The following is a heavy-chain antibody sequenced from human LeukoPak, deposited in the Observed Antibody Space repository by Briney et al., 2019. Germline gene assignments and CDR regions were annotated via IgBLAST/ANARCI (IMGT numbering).Heavy chain of an antibody. CDR3: ARDQVTTMVRGVILH. V-gene: IGHV1-18*01. Sequence: ASVKVSCEASGYTFTSYGISWVRQAPGQGLEWMGWISAYNGNTNYAQKLQGRVTMTTDTSTSTAYMELRSLRSDDTAVYYCARDQVTTMVRGVILHWGQGTLVTVSS. D-gene: IGHD3-10*01. J-gene: IGHJ4*02. CDR1: GYTFTSYG. CDR2: ISAYNGNT.